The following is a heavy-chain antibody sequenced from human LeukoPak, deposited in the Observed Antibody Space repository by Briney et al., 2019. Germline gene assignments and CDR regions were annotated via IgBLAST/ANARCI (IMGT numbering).Heavy chain of an antibody. CDR1: GFTFSSYA. V-gene: IGHV3-23*01. J-gene: IGHJ4*02. CDR3: AKVILAVAGTHSFDY. CDR2: ISGSGGST. Sequence: GGSLRLSCAASGFTFSSYAMSWVRQAPGKWLEWVSAISGSGGSTYCADSVKGRFTISRDNSKNTLYLQMNSLRAEDTAVYYCAKVILAVAGTHSFDYWGQGTLVTVSS. D-gene: IGHD6-19*01.